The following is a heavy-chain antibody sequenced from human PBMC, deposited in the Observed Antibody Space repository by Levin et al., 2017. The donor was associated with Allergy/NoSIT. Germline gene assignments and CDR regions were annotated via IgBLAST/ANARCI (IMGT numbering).Heavy chain of an antibody. CDR2: IGDSGGTT. D-gene: IGHD2-2*01. CDR3: AKGTTTSSYAPLDV. V-gene: IGHV3-23*01. CDR1: GFTFKSYS. J-gene: IGHJ6*04. Sequence: GASVKVSCAVSGFTFKSYSMAWVRQAPGKGLEWVSTIGDSGGTTNYAESVKGRFTISRDSSRNTLNLQMSSLRAEDTAIYYCAKGTTTSSYAPLDVWGKGTTVTVSS.